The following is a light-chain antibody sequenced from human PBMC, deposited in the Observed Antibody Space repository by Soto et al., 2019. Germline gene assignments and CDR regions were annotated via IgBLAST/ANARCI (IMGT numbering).Light chain of an antibody. J-gene: IGKJ4*01. CDR3: QQSFSTSTVT. V-gene: IGKV1-39*01. CDR2: AAS. CDR1: QSIRTY. Sequence: DVQLTQSPSSLSAAVGDRVTITCRASQSIRTYLNWYQQRPGKAPKLLIYAASTLHSGVPSRFSGSGSGTEFTLTISSLQPEDFATYYCQQSFSTSTVTFGGATRVEI.